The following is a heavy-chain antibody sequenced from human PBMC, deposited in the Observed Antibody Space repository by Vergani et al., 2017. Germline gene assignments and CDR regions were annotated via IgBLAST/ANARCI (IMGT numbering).Heavy chain of an antibody. CDR1: GDSISSYY. Sequence: QVQLQESGPGLVKPSETLSLTCTVSGDSISSYYWSWIRQPAGKGLEWIGRIYTSGSTNYNPSLKSRVTISVDTSKNQFSLKLSSVTAADTAVYYCARSGRNYYDSSGYYHASARRYYFDYWGQGTLVTVSS. V-gene: IGHV4-4*07. CDR3: ARSGRNYYDSSGYYHASARRYYFDY. D-gene: IGHD3-22*01. CDR2: IYTSGST. J-gene: IGHJ4*02.